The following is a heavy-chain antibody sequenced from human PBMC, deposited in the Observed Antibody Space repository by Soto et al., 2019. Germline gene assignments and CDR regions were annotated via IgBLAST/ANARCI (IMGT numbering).Heavy chain of an antibody. CDR2: ISPMFGAA. Sequence: QVQLVQSGAEMKKPGSSVKVSCQSSGGTFNTYAMNWVRQAPGQGPEWMGDISPMFGAANYAPKFQGRVTSTADESTGTSYMQLSSLTSEDTALYFCAREVQVHTPAFVYWGQGTVVTVSS. CDR1: GGTFNTYA. V-gene: IGHV1-69*19. J-gene: IGHJ4*02. CDR3: AREVQVHTPAFVY. D-gene: IGHD3-10*01.